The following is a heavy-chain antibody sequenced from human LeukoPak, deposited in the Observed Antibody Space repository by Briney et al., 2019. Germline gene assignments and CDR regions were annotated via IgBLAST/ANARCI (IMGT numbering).Heavy chain of an antibody. J-gene: IGHJ6*02. CDR2: INHSGST. Sequence: PSETLSLTCAVYGGSFSGYYWSWIRQPPGKGLEWIGEINHSGSTNYNPSLKSRVTISVDTSKNQFSLKLSSVTAADTAVYYCARVRMVAATYYYYYGMDVWSQGTTVTVSS. V-gene: IGHV4-34*01. CDR1: GGSFSGYY. CDR3: ARVRMVAATYYYYYGMDV. D-gene: IGHD2-15*01.